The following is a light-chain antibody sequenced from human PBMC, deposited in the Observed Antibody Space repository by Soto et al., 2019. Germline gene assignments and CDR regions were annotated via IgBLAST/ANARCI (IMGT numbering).Light chain of an antibody. CDR3: QQYAYEPLT. CDR1: QSVGKNY. J-gene: IGKJ4*01. Sequence: EIVLTQSPVTLSLSPGERATLSCSASQSVGKNYLGWYQQKPGQAPRLLVYDASTRATGVPDRFSGSGSGTEFSLTISRLEPEDFAVYYCQQYAYEPLTFGGGTKVDIK. CDR2: DAS. V-gene: IGKV3-20*01.